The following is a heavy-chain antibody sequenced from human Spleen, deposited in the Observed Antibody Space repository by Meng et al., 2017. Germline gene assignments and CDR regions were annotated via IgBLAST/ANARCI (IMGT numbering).Heavy chain of an antibody. CDR1: GFTFSSYA. Sequence: GESLKISCAASGFTFSSYAMSWVRQAPGKGLEWVSAISGSGGSTYYADSVKGRFTISRDNSKNTLYLQMNSLRAEDTAVYYCAKRDSSGWYYYGMDVWGQGPTVTVSS. V-gene: IGHV3-23*01. CDR3: AKRDSSGWYYYGMDV. CDR2: ISGSGGST. D-gene: IGHD6-19*01. J-gene: IGHJ6*02.